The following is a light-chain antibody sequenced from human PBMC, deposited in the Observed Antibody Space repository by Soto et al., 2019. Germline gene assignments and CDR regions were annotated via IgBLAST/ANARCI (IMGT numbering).Light chain of an antibody. CDR2: GAS. CDR3: HHWET. J-gene: IGKJ1*01. V-gene: IGKV3-15*01. CDR1: QSVSSN. Sequence: EIVMTQSPATLSVSPGERATLSCRASQSVSSNLAWYQQKPGQAPRLLIKGASTRATGIPAKICGSGSGTEFTLTLSSLQSGDFAVYYCHHWETFGQGTKVEIK.